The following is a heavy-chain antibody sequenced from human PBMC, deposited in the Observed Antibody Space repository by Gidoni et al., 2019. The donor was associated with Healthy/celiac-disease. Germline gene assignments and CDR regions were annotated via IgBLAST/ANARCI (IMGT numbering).Heavy chain of an antibody. CDR1: GGSISSSSYY. Sequence: QLQLQESGPGLVKPSETLSLTCTVSGGSISSSSYYWGWIRQPPGKGLEWIGSIYYSGSTYYNPSLKSRVTISVDTSKNQFSLKLSSVTAADTAVYYCARDHGGSWDTNFDYWGQGTLVTVSS. J-gene: IGHJ4*02. D-gene: IGHD6-13*01. V-gene: IGHV4-39*07. CDR2: IYYSGST. CDR3: ARDHGGSWDTNFDY.